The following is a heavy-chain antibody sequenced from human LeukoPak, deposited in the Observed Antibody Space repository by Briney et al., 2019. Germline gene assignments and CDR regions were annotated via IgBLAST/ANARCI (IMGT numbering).Heavy chain of an antibody. CDR1: GYSSRNDYY. CDR3: ARVFGDYRFYYYYYYMDV. V-gene: IGHV4-38-2*02. J-gene: IGHJ6*03. D-gene: IGHD4-17*01. Sequence: SETLSLTCTVSGYSSRNDYYWGWIRQPPGKGLEWIGSIYHSGSTYYQPSLKSRVTKSIDTSKNQFSLKLRSATAADTAVYYCARVFGDYRFYYYYYYMDVWGKGTTVTVSS. CDR2: IYHSGST.